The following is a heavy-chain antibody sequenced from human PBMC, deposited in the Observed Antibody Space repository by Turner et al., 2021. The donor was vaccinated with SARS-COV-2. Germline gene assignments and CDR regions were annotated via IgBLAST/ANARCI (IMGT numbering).Heavy chain of an antibody. CDR2: SSGSGGST. Sequence: EVQLSEPGGGLLPSAGSLRLPCAAYGFTFRSYAMSWVRQAPGKGLEWVSASSGSGGSTYYEDSVKGLFTMSRDKSKNTLYLQMSSLRAEETAVYYCAKGMGGEQPPSYYYYCGMVVWGQGTTCAVSS. D-gene: IGHD1-26*01. J-gene: IGHJ6*02. CDR3: AKGMGGEQPPSYYYYCGMVV. CDR1: GFTFRSYA. V-gene: IGHV3-23*01.